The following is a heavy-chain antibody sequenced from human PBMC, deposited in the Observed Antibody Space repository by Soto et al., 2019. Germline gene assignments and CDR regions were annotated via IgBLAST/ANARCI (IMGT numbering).Heavy chain of an antibody. CDR2: IWYDGSNK. V-gene: IGHV3-33*01. Sequence: GGSLSLSCAASGFTFSSDGMHWVRQAPGKGLEWVAVIWYDGSNKYYADSVKGRFTISRDNSKNTLYLQMNSLRAEDTAVYYCAREYRAAAAFNYYYYYGMDVWGQGTTVTVSS. J-gene: IGHJ6*02. CDR1: GFTFSSDG. CDR3: AREYRAAAAFNYYYYYGMDV. D-gene: IGHD6-13*01.